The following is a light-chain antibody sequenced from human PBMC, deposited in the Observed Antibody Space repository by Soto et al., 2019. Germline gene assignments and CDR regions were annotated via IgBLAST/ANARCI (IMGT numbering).Light chain of an antibody. CDR3: QQYENRFWT. CDR1: QSVRSN. V-gene: IGKV3-15*01. J-gene: IGKJ1*01. CDR2: AAS. Sequence: VMTQSPATLSVSPGERATLSCRASQSVRSNLAWYQQKPAQAPRLLIYAASTRATGIPARFSGSGSGTEFTLTISRLHSEDVSVYYCQQYENRFWTVGQGTKGDI.